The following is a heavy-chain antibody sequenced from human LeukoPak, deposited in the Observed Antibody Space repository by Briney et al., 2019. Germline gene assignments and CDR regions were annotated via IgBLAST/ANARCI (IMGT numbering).Heavy chain of an antibody. CDR3: ARVGGSCYRVDYYYGMDV. V-gene: IGHV3-66*01. CDR2: IYSGGST. J-gene: IGHJ6*02. CDR1: GFTVSSNY. D-gene: IGHD2-15*01. Sequence: PGGSLRLSCAASGFTVSSNYMSWVRQAPGKGLEWVSVIYSGGSTYYADSVKGRFTISRDNSKNTLYLQMNSLRAEDTAVYYCARVGGSCYRVDYYYGMDVWGQGTTVTVSS.